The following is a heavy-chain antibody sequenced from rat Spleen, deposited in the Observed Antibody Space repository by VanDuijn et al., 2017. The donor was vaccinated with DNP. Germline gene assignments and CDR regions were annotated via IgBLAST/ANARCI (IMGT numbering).Heavy chain of an antibody. V-gene: IGHV5-27*01. CDR3: TTDFERGY. J-gene: IGHJ2*01. Sequence: EVQLVESGGGLVQPGRSLKLSCAASGFTFSDYNMAWDRQAPKKGLEWVAGISTSGSRTYYPDSVKGRFTISRDNAKSILYLQMDSLRSEDTATFYCTTDFERGYWGQGVLVTVSS. D-gene: IGHD1-11*01. CDR2: ISTSGSRT. CDR1: GFTFSDYN.